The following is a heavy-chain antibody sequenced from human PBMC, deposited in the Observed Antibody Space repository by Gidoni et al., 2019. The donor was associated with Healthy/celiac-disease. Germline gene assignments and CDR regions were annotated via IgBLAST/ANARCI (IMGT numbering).Heavy chain of an antibody. J-gene: IGHJ4*02. CDR3: ARCRGVIAY. V-gene: IGHV4-34*01. D-gene: IGHD3-10*01. CDR1: GGSFSGYY. Sequence: QVQLQQWCAGLSKPPETLSLTCAVEGGSFSGYYCSWIRQPPVMRLEWIGEINHSGSTNYNPSLKRRVTISVDTSKILFSLKLGSVTAADTAVYYCARCRGVIAYSGQGTLVTVSS. CDR2: INHSGST.